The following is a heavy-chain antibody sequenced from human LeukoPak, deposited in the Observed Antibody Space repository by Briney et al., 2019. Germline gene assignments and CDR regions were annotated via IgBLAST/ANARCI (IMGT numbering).Heavy chain of an antibody. CDR3: ARLGIITAAGSNDY. CDR2: ISYDGNNK. D-gene: IGHD6-13*01. V-gene: IGHV3-30*03. CDR1: GFTFSSYA. Sequence: TGGSLRLSCAASGFTFSSYAMHWVRQAPGKGLEWVAVISYDGNNKYFADSVKGRFTISRDNSKNTLYLQMNSLRAEDTAVYYCARLGIITAAGSNDYWGQGTLVTVSS. J-gene: IGHJ4*02.